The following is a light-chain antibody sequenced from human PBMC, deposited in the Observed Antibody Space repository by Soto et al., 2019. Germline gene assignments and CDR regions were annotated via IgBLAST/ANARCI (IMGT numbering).Light chain of an antibody. CDR1: QTVSPW. CDR2: KVS. CDR3: QQYNRGVT. J-gene: IGKJ1*01. V-gene: IGKV1-5*03. Sequence: DIHMTQSPATLSASVGDRVTITCRASQTVSPWLAWYQQKLGAAPHLLIYKVSNLESGVPSRFSGSGSGADFTLTINGLQPDDFATYYCQQYNRGVTFGPGTKVEIK.